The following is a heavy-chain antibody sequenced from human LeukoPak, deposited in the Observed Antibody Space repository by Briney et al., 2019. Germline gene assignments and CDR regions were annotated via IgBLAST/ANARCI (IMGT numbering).Heavy chain of an antibody. Sequence: SETLSLTCTVSGGSISSSSYYWGWIRQPPGKVLEWNGSNYYSGSTYYNPSLKSRVTISVDTSKNQFSLKLSSVTDADTAVYYCARAGYCYAGSGYYYFDYWGQGTLVTVSS. CDR3: ARAGYCYAGSGYYYFDY. CDR1: GGSISSSSYY. CDR2: NYYSGST. V-gene: IGHV4-39*07. J-gene: IGHJ4*02. D-gene: IGHD3-22*01.